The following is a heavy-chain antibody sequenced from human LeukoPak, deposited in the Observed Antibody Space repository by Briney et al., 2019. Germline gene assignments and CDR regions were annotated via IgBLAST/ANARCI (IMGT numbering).Heavy chain of an antibody. D-gene: IGHD3-22*01. CDR1: GYTFTGYY. Sequence: ASVKVSFKASGYTFTGYYMHWVRQAPGQGLEWMGWINPNSGGTNYAQKFQGRVTMTRDTSISTAYMELSRLRSDDTAVYYCARDLTYYYDSSGYHLYYWGQGTLVTVSS. J-gene: IGHJ4*02. CDR3: ARDLTYYYDSSGYHLYY. V-gene: IGHV1-2*02. CDR2: INPNSGGT.